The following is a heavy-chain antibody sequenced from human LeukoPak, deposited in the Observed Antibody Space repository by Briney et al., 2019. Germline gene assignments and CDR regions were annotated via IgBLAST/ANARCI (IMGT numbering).Heavy chain of an antibody. V-gene: IGHV4-4*02. Sequence: SETLSLTCAASGGSISSVNWWSWVRQPPGKGLEWIGKIFHSGTTDYNPSLKSRVTMSVDKSKNQFSLKLRSVTAADTAVYYCARLTGYASGWYLDFWGQGALVTVSS. CDR2: IFHSGTT. J-gene: IGHJ4*02. CDR3: ARLTGYASGWYLDF. D-gene: IGHD6-19*01. CDR1: GGSISSVNW.